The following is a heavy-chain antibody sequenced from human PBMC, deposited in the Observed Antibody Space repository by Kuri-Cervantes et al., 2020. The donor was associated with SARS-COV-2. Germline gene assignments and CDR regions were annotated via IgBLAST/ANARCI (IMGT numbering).Heavy chain of an antibody. CDR3: ATGITMIVVVNAYDAFDI. CDR2: IYSGGTT. V-gene: IGHV3-53*01. CDR1: GFTFSSYW. Sequence: GESLKISCAASGFTFSSYWMHWVRQAPGKGLEWVSVIYSGGTTYYTDSVKGRFTISRDNSKNTLYLQMSSLRAEDTAVYYCATGITMIVVVNAYDAFDIWGQGTMVTVSS. D-gene: IGHD3-22*01. J-gene: IGHJ3*02.